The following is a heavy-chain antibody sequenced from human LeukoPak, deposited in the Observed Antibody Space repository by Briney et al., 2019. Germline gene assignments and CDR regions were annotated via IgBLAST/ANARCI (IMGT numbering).Heavy chain of an antibody. V-gene: IGHV1-3*01. CDR2: INAGNGNT. Sequence: GASVKVSCKASGYTFTSYAMHWVRQAPGQRLEWMGWINAGNGNTKYSQKFQGRVTITRDTSASTAYMELSSLRSEDTAVYYCARDLLIAVAGTYYYYYGMDVWGQGTTVTVSS. CDR3: ARDLLIAVAGTYYYYYGMDV. CDR1: GYTFTSYA. D-gene: IGHD6-19*01. J-gene: IGHJ6*02.